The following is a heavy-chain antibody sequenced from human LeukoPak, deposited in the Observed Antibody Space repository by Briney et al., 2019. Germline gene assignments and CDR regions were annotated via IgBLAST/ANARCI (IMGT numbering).Heavy chain of an antibody. Sequence: SETLSLTCTVSGGSISSRSYYWAWIRQPPGKGLEWIGSIYYSGSTYYNPSLQSRVTISVDTSNNQFSLKLSSVTAADTAVYYCARVVWYCSSTSCPYYFDYWGQGTLVTVSS. D-gene: IGHD2-2*01. CDR3: ARVVWYCSSTSCPYYFDY. J-gene: IGHJ4*02. V-gene: IGHV4-39*07. CDR2: IYYSGST. CDR1: GGSISSRSYY.